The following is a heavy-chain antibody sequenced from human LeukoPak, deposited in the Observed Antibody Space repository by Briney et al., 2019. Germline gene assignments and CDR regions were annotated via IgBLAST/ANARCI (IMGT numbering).Heavy chain of an antibody. CDR2: ITNNGATT. V-gene: IGHV3-23*01. CDR3: AKDWGYGSGTYYPH. CDR1: GFTFSSNS. Sequence: GGSLRLSCAASGFTFSSNSMNWVRQAPGRGLEWVSVITNNGATTYYADSVKGRFTVSRDNSKNMLYLQMNSLRAEDTAVYYCAKDWGYGSGTYYPHWGQGTLVTVSS. D-gene: IGHD3-10*01. J-gene: IGHJ4*02.